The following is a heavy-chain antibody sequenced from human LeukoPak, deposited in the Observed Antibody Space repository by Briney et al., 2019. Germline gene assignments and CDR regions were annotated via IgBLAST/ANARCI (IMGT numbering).Heavy chain of an antibody. CDR2: ITDTGDTT. CDR1: GFPFSSFG. CDR3: AKRVPYSSSSVYFDH. V-gene: IGHV3-23*01. Sequence: GGSLRLSCAASGFPFSSFGMNWVRQAPGKGLEWVSAITDTGDTTYYADSVKGRFTISRDNSKNTAYLQMSSLRADDTAVYYCAKRVPYSSSSVYFDHWGQGTLVSVSS. D-gene: IGHD6-6*01. J-gene: IGHJ4*02.